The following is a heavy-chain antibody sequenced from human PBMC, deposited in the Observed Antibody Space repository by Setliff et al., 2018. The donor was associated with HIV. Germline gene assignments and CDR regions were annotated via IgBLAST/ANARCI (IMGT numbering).Heavy chain of an antibody. CDR3: ARDVGSVWHNWFDP. Sequence: ASVKVSCKASGYTFTTYPLHWVRQAPGQRLEWMGWINVGSGNTKYSLRFQDRVTLTRDTSATTAYMELSSLRSEDTAVYYCARDVGSVWHNWFDPWGQGTLVTVSS. D-gene: IGHD6-25*01. J-gene: IGHJ5*02. V-gene: IGHV1-3*01. CDR1: GYTFTTYP. CDR2: INVGSGNT.